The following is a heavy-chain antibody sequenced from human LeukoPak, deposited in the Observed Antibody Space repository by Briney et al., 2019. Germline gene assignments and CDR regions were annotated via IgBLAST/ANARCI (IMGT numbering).Heavy chain of an antibody. CDR2: ISYDGSNK. CDR3: AASPYDFWSGYSH. Sequence: GGSLRLSCAASGFTFSSYAMHWVRQAPGKGLEWVAVISYDGSNKYYADSVKGRFTISRDNSKNTLYLQMNSLRAEDTAVYYCAASPYDFWSGYSHWGQGTLVTVSS. D-gene: IGHD3-3*01. CDR1: GFTFSSYA. J-gene: IGHJ4*02. V-gene: IGHV3-30-3*01.